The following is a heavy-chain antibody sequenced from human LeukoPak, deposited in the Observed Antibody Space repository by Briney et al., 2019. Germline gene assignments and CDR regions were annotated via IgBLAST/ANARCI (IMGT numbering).Heavy chain of an antibody. D-gene: IGHD2-2*01. CDR3: ARDAMSRTADY. V-gene: IGHV3-7*01. Sequence: GGSLRLSCAASGFTFSSYWMSWVRQAPGKGLDWVGNIKQDGSETYFVDSVKGRFTISRDNAKNSLYLQMNNLRAEDTAVYYCARDAMSRTADYWGQGTLVTVSS. CDR2: IKQDGSET. J-gene: IGHJ4*02. CDR1: GFTFSSYW.